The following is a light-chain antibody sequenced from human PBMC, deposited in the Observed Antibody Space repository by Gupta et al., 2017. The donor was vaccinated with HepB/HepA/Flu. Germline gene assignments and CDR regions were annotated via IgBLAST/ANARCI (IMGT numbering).Light chain of an antibody. CDR3: QQRYNRPLT. V-gene: IGKV3-11*01. Sequence: EIVVTQSPGPLSLSPGESSTLSCRASQSISSFLAWYQQTPGQAPRLLISGASNRATGIPVRFSGSGSGTDFTLTISNLEAEDVAVYYCQQRYNRPLTFGGGTKVEI. J-gene: IGKJ4*01. CDR1: QSISSF. CDR2: GAS.